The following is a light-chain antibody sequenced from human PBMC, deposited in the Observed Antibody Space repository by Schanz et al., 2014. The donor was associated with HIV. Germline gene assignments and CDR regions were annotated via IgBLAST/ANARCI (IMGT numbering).Light chain of an antibody. Sequence: DIQMTQPPSSLSALVGERVSISCRASQSISTWLAWYQQKPGKAPRLLIYEASILESGVPSRFSGSGSGTEFTLTINGLQPDDFATYYCQQYSSYFPTFGQGTKVEV. CDR1: QSISTW. V-gene: IGKV1-5*03. CDR2: EAS. CDR3: QQYSSYFPT. J-gene: IGKJ1*01.